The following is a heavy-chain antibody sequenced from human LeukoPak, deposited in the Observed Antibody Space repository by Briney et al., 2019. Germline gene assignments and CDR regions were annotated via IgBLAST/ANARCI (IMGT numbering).Heavy chain of an antibody. Sequence: SETLSLTCTVSGGSISSYYWSWIRRPPGKGLEWIGYIYYSGSTNYNPSLKSRVTISVDTSKNQFSLKLSSVTAADTAVYYCARATDGYNPFDYWGQGTLVTVSS. CDR3: ARATDGYNPFDY. D-gene: IGHD5-24*01. CDR2: IYYSGST. V-gene: IGHV4-59*01. J-gene: IGHJ4*02. CDR1: GGSISSYY.